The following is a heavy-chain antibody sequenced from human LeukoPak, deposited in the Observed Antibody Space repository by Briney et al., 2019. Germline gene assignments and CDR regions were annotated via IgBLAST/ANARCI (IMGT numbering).Heavy chain of an antibody. D-gene: IGHD6-19*01. Sequence: GASVKVSCKASGYTFTSYEINWVRQATGQGLEWMGWMNPNSGNTGYAQKFQGRVTMTRNTSISTAYMELSSLRSEDTAVYYCASSYSSGWYGYWFDPWGQGTLVTVSS. CDR2: MNPNSGNT. CDR1: GYTFTSYE. CDR3: ASSYSSGWYGYWFDP. V-gene: IGHV1-8*01. J-gene: IGHJ5*02.